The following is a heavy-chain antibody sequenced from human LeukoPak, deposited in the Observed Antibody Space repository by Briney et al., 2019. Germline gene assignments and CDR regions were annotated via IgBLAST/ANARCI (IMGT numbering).Heavy chain of an antibody. V-gene: IGHV3-23*01. CDR3: AKEPIAVPGTFDY. CDR2: ISGSGGST. J-gene: IGHJ4*02. Sequence: GGSLRLSCAASGFTFSSYAMSWVRQAPGKGLEWASAISGSGGSTYYADSVKGRFTISRDNSKDTLYLQMNSLRAEDTAVYYCAKEPIAVPGTFDYWGQGTLVTVSS. CDR1: GFTFSSYA. D-gene: IGHD6-19*01.